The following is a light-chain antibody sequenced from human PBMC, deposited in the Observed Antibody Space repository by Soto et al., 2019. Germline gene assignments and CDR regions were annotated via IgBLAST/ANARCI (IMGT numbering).Light chain of an antibody. Sequence: DVQVTQSPSSLSASVGDRVTITCRASQNINNYLNWYQQKPGKAPKLLISVESNLQSGVPSRFSGRGSGTEFTLTISSLQPEDFATYYCQQSYTTPLTFGGGTRWIS. V-gene: IGKV1-39*01. CDR2: VES. CDR1: QNINNY. J-gene: IGKJ4*01. CDR3: QQSYTTPLT.